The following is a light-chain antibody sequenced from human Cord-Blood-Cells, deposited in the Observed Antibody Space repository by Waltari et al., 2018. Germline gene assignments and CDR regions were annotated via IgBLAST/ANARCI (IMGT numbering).Light chain of an antibody. CDR3: QQYYSTPPT. Sequence: DIVMTQSPDSLAVSLCERATINCKYSQSVLYSSNNKNYLAWYQQKPGQPPKLLIYWASTRESGVPDRFSGSGSGTDFTLTISSLQAEDVAVYYCQQYYSTPPTFGQGTKVEIK. J-gene: IGKJ1*01. V-gene: IGKV4-1*01. CDR1: QSVLYSSNNKNY. CDR2: WAS.